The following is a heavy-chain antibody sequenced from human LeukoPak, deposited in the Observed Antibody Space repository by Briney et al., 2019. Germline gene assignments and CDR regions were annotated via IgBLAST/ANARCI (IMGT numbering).Heavy chain of an antibody. J-gene: IGHJ5*01. CDR1: GYTFTGYY. D-gene: IGHD1-26*01. CDR2: VNPNSCDT. Sequence: ASVKVSCKASGYTFTGYYLHWVRQAPGQGLEWMGCVNPNSCDTNYAQKFQGSVTMTRDTSISTVYMELSRLRSDDTAVYYCARASGSYWWFDSWGQGTLVTVSS. CDR3: ARASGSYWWFDS. V-gene: IGHV1-2*02.